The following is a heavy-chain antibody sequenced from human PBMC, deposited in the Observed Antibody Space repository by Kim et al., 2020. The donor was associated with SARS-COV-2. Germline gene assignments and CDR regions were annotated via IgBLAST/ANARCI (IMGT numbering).Heavy chain of an antibody. Sequence: GGSLRLSCAASGFTFSSYSMNWVRQAPGKGLEWVSSISSSSSYIYYADSVKGRFTISRDNAKNSLYLQMNSLRAEDTAVYYCARDVLYPGGAFDIWGQGTMVTVSS. CDR1: GFTFSSYS. CDR3: ARDVLYPGGAFDI. CDR2: ISSSSSYI. D-gene: IGHD2-15*01. J-gene: IGHJ3*02. V-gene: IGHV3-21*01.